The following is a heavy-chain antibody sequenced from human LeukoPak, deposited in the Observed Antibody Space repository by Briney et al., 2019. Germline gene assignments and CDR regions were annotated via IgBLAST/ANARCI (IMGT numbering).Heavy chain of an antibody. CDR3: ARDSLRQQLVTDYFDY. Sequence: GGSLRLSCAASGFTFSDYYMTWIRQVPGKGLEWVSYISSSGSTIYYADSVKGRFTISRDNAKNSLYLQMNSLRAEDTAVYYCARDSLRQQLVTDYFDYWGQGTLVTVSS. D-gene: IGHD6-13*01. CDR2: ISSSGSTI. J-gene: IGHJ4*02. CDR1: GFTFSDYY. V-gene: IGHV3-11*01.